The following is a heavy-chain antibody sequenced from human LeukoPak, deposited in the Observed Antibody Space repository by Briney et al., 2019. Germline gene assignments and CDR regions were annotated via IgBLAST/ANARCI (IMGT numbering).Heavy chain of an antibody. D-gene: IGHD2-2*02. CDR3: ARDTLGQLLYYYYYGMDV. J-gene: IGHJ6*04. V-gene: IGHV3-21*01. CDR2: ISSSSTYI. Sequence: GGSLRLSCAASGFTFSNYNMNWVRQAPGKGLEWVASISSSSTYIYYADSVKGRFTISRDNAKNSLYLQMNSLRAEATAVYYCARDTLGQLLYYYYYGMDVWGKGTTVTVSS. CDR1: GFTFSNYN.